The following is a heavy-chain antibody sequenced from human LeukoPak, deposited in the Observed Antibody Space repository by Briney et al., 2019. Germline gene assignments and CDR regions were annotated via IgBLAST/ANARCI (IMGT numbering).Heavy chain of an antibody. V-gene: IGHV3-53*01. CDR3: ARRAGAYSHPYDY. J-gene: IGHJ4*02. CDR1: GFTFSSYA. D-gene: IGHD4/OR15-4a*01. Sequence: GGSLRLSCAASGFTFSSYAMSWVRQAPGKGLEGVSFIYSDNTHYSYSVKGRVTISRDNSKNTLYLQMNSLRAEDTAVYYCARRAGAYSHPYDYWGQGTLVTVSS. CDR2: IYSDNT.